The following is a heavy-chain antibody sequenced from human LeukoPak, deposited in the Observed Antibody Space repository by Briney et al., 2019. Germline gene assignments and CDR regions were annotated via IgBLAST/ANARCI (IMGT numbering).Heavy chain of an antibody. V-gene: IGHV3-64*02. CDR2: ISSDGGSK. J-gene: IGHJ3*02. D-gene: IGHD2-8*02. CDR3: ARDWGTGTSTLGALDI. Sequence: GGSLRLSCAASGFTFSTYAMHWVRQAPGKGLEYVGVISSDGGSKYYADSVRGRFTICRDKSKNTLYLQMGGLRPDDMAVYYCARDWGTGTSTLGALDIWGQGTMVTVSS. CDR1: GFTFSTYA.